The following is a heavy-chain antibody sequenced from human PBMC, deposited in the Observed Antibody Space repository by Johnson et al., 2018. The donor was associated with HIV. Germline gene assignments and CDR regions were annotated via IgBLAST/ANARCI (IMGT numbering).Heavy chain of an antibody. CDR1: GFTFSDYY. D-gene: IGHD1-1*01. CDR3: ARGTGTDDAFDI. CDR2: ISRSGSTI. V-gene: IGHV3-11*01. J-gene: IGHJ3*02. Sequence: QVHLVESGGGLVQPGGSLRLSCAASGFTFSDYYMSWIRQAPGKGLEWVSYISRSGSTIYYGDSVKGRFTISRDNSKNTLYLQMNSLRAEDTAVYYCARGTGTDDAFDIWGQGTMVTVSS.